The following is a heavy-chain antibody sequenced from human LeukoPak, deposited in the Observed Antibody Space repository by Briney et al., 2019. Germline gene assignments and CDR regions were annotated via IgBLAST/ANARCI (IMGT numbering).Heavy chain of an antibody. CDR2: IYSGGST. CDR1: GFTVSSNY. D-gene: IGHD3-22*01. V-gene: IGHV3-66*01. CDR3: ARGAPPSYYYDSSGNAWYFDI. Sequence: GGSLSLSCAASGFTVSSNYMSWVRQAPGKGLEWVSVIYSGGSTYYADSVKGRFTISRDNSKNTLYLQMNSLRAEDTAVYYCARGAPPSYYYDSSGNAWYFDIWGRGTLVTVSS. J-gene: IGHJ2*01.